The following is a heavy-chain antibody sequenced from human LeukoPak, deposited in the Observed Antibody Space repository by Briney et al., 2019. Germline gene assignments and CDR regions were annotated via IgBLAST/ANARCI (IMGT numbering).Heavy chain of an antibody. CDR1: GFPFSSYS. CDR2: IKPDGTTK. D-gene: IGHD3-10*01. J-gene: IGHJ4*02. V-gene: IGHV3-7*03. Sequence: GGSLRLSCAASGFPFSSYSMTWVRQAPGKGLEWVANIKPDGTTKFYVDSVKGRFTISRDNALNSLYLQMNSLRAEDTAIYYCARDRGRGFDYWGQGTLVTVSS. CDR3: ARDRGRGFDY.